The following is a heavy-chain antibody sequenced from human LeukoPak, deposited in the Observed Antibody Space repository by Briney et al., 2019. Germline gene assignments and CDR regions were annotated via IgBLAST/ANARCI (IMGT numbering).Heavy chain of an antibody. CDR1: GFTFSTYM. D-gene: IGHD1-1*01. CDR3: VGELAY. Sequence: AGGSLRLSCAASGFTFSTYMTNWVRQAPGKGLEWLSYISSDSGAIYYADSVQGRFTISRDNAQKSLYLQMNSLRVEDTAVYYCVGELAYWGQGALVTVSS. J-gene: IGHJ4*02. V-gene: IGHV3-48*01. CDR2: ISSDSGAI.